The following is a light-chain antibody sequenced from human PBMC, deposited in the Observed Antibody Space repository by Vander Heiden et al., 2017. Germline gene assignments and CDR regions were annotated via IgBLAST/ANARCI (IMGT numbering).Light chain of an antibody. J-gene: IGKJ2*01. CDR3: RQALQTPLT. Sequence: DIVMTQSPLSLPVTPGEPAYISCRSSQSLLHSNGYNYLDWYLQKPGQSPQLLIYLGSNRASGVPDRFSGSGSGTDFTLKISRVEAEDVGVYYCRQALQTPLTFGQGTKMEIK. CDR2: LGS. CDR1: QSLLHSNGYNY. V-gene: IGKV2-28*01.